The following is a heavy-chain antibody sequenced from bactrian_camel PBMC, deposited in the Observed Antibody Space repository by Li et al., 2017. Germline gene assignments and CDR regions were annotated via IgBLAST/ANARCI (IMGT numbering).Heavy chain of an antibody. CDR2: VYGPSGLK. D-gene: IGHD5*01. CDR1: GSTYA. CDR3: AAAAGYGLTTPLAPSRYRY. J-gene: IGHJ4*01. V-gene: IGHV3S68*01. Sequence: VESGGGSVQVGGSLRLSCTASGSTYAMGWFRQPPGQEREGVASVYGPSGLKTYAASVKGRFTISRDSATNTLTLQMNSLKPEDTAMYYCAAAAGYGLTTPLAPSRYRYWGQGTQVTVS.